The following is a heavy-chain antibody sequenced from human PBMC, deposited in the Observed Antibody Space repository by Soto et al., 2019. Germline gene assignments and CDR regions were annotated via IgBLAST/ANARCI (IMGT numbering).Heavy chain of an antibody. Sequence: SDSLSLTSTVSGGSLTKYYGSWIRQPAEKGLEWIGRVSTSGNVVSKASLRSRLTMSVDTSKNQFSLRLTSVTAADTAVYYCARDNNDFWSLYPLAFDYWGQGALVTVSS. CDR1: GGSLTKYY. CDR2: VSTSGNV. D-gene: IGHD3-3*01. J-gene: IGHJ4*02. V-gene: IGHV4-4*07. CDR3: ARDNNDFWSLYPLAFDY.